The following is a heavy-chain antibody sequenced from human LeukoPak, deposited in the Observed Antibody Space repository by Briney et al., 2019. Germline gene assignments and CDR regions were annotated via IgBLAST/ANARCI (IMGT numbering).Heavy chain of an antibody. J-gene: IGHJ6*03. CDR1: RGSISSYY. D-gene: IGHD2-15*01. CDR3: ARDSCSGGSCYNYMDV. V-gene: IGHV4-59*01. CDR2: IYYSVST. Sequence: PETLSLTCTVPRGSISSYYWSWIRQPPGKGREWSGYIYYSVSTNYNPSPKSRVTISVDTSKNQFSLKLSSVNAADTAVYYCARDSCSGGSCYNYMDVWGKGTTVTVSS.